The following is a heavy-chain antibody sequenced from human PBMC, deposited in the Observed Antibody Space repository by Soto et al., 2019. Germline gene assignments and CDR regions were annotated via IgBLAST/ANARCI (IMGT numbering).Heavy chain of an antibody. CDR1: GFTFSSYS. D-gene: IGHD3-3*01. J-gene: IGHJ6*02. CDR2: ISSSSSYI. Sequence: GGSLRLCCAASGFTFSSYSMNWVRQAPGKGLEWVSSISSSSSYIYYADSVKGRFTISRDNAKNSLYLQMNSLRAEDTAVYYCAEDERPSYDFWSGYRYYYGMDVWGQGTTVTVSS. V-gene: IGHV3-21*01. CDR3: AEDERPSYDFWSGYRYYYGMDV.